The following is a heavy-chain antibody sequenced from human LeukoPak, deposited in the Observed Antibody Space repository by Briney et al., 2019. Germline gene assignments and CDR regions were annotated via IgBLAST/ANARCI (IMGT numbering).Heavy chain of an antibody. D-gene: IGHD3-10*01. CDR3: ARDSRALWFGELLKNNWFDP. CDR1: GFTFSSYA. V-gene: IGHV3-30*04. CDR2: ISYDGSNK. Sequence: PGRSLRLSCAASGFTFSSYAMHWVRQAPGKGLEGGAVISYDGSNKYYADSVKGRFTISRDNSKNTLYLQMNSLRAEDTAVYYCARDSRALWFGELLKNNWFDPWGQGTLVTVSS. J-gene: IGHJ5*02.